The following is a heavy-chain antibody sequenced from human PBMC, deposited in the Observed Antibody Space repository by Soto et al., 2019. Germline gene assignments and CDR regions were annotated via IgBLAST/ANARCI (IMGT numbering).Heavy chain of an antibody. CDR1: GFTFSSYS. Sequence: GGSLRLSCAASGFTFSSYSMHWVRQAPGKGLEWVAVIWYDGSNKYYADSVKGRFTISRDNSKNTLYLQMNSLRAEDTAVYYCARDPEWELLAYYFDYWGQGTLVTVSS. CDR3: ARDPEWELLAYYFDY. CDR2: IWYDGSNK. V-gene: IGHV3-33*01. D-gene: IGHD1-26*01. J-gene: IGHJ4*02.